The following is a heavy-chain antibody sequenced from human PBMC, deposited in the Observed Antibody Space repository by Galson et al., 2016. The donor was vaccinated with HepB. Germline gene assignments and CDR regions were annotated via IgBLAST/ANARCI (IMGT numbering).Heavy chain of an antibody. J-gene: IGHJ4*02. V-gene: IGHV3-7*01. CDR1: GFSLGAYW. Sequence: SLRLSCAASGFSLGAYWMVWVRQAPGKGLEWVANINRDGSEKYSLEGRFSISRDNAKNSLYLQMDSLRAEDTAVYYCARDVGYEALDYWGQGTLVTVSS. CDR3: ARDVGYEALDY. D-gene: IGHD2-2*01. CDR2: INRDGSEK.